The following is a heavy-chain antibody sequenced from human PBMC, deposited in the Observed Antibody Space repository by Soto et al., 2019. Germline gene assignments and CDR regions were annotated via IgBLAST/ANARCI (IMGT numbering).Heavy chain of an antibody. Sequence: SETLSLTCTVSGGSISSYYWNWIRQPPGKGLEWIGFTYYSGSTNYNPSLKSRVTKSVNTSKNKFSLKLSSVTAADTAVNNCARGGNNYGNNWFDPWGQGTLVTVSS. CDR3: ARGGNNYGNNWFDP. D-gene: IGHD5-18*01. J-gene: IGHJ5*02. CDR1: GGSISSYY. CDR2: TYYSGST. V-gene: IGHV4-59*01.